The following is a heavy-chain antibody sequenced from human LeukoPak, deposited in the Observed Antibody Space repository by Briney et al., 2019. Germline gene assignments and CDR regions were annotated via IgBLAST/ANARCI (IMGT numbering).Heavy chain of an antibody. D-gene: IGHD3-22*01. CDR2: INTNTGNP. V-gene: IGHV7-4-1*02. Sequence: ASVKVSCKASGYTFTSYAMNWVRQAPGQGLEWMGWINTNTGNPTYAQGFTGRFVFSLDTSVSTAYLQISSLKAEDTAVYYCARVRVYYDSSGYYSGDYFDYWGQGTLVTVSS. CDR3: ARVRVYYDSSGYYSGDYFDY. CDR1: GYTFTSYA. J-gene: IGHJ4*02.